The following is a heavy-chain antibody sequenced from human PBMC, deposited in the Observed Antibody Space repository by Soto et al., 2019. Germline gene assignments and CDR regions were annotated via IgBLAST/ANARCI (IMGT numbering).Heavy chain of an antibody. CDR1: GSSISSYY. Sequence: SETLSLTCTVSGSSISSYYWSWIRQPPGKGLEWIGYIYYSGSTNYNPSLKSRVTISVDTSKNQFSLKLSSVTAADTAVYYCASQGSGSGWYDEYSQHWGQGTLVLVSS. CDR2: IYYSGST. V-gene: IGHV4-59*01. D-gene: IGHD6-19*01. J-gene: IGHJ1*01. CDR3: ASQGSGSGWYDEYSQH.